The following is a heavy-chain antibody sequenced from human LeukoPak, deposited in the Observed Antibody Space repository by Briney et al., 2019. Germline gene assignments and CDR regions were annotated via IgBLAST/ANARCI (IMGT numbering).Heavy chain of an antibody. D-gene: IGHD2-2*01. CDR2: VYHSGNT. CDR1: GVFVNTGRYY. Sequence: SETLSLTCSVSGVFVNTGRYYWAWIRQPPGTGLDWIGNVYHSGNTDYNPSLKSRTIISLDASKNAVSLMLRSVTASDTATYYCATTDLGYCSSSRCPEDAFDIWGHGTMITVSS. J-gene: IGHJ3*02. CDR3: ATTDLGYCSSSRCPEDAFDI. V-gene: IGHV4-39*01.